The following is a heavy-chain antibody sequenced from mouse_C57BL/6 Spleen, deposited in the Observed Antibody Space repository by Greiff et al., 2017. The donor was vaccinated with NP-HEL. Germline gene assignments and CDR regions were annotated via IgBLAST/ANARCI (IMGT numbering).Heavy chain of an antibody. CDR3: ARACGNLAWFAY. CDR1: GFTFSDYY. J-gene: IGHJ3*01. CDR2: INYDGSST. Sequence: EVQGVESVGGLVQPGSSMKLSCTASGFTFSDYYMAWVRQVPEKGLEWVANINYDGSSTNYLDSLKSRFIISRDNAKNILYLQLSSLKSGDTATDYCARACGNLAWFAYWGQGTLVTVSA. D-gene: IGHD2-1*01. V-gene: IGHV5-16*01.